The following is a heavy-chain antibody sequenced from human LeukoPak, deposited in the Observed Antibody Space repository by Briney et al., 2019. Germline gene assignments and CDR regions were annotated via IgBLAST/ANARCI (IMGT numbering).Heavy chain of an antibody. CDR2: IIPILGIA. CDR1: GGTFSSYA. V-gene: IGHV1-69*04. J-gene: IGHJ5*02. CDR3: AREGCSSTNCHVLGDDNWFDP. Sequence: SVKVSCKASGGTFSSYAISWVRQAPGQGLEWVGRIIPILGIANYAQKFQGRVTITADKSTSTAYMELSSLRSEDTAVYYCAREGCSSTNCHVLGDDNWFDPWGQGTLVTVSS. D-gene: IGHD2-2*01.